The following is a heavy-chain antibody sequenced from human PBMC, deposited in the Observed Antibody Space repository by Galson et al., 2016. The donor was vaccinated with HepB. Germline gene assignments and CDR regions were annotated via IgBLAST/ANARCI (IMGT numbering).Heavy chain of an antibody. CDR1: GFIFDSFD. V-gene: IGHV3-23*01. J-gene: IGHJ1*01. D-gene: IGHD3-16*01. CDR2: ITASGHRT. Sequence: SLRLSCAASGFIFDSFDMSWIRQAPGTGLDWVSGITASGHRTDYADSVNGRFTISRDNSKNTLYLQMNGLRAEDTAIYFCVKARYAQPQYFQDWGQGTQVTVSS. CDR3: VKARYAQPQYFQD.